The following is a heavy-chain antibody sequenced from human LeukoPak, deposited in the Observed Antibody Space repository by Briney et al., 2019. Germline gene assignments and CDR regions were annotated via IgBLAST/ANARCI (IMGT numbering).Heavy chain of an antibody. CDR1: GFTFSSYG. J-gene: IGHJ4*02. CDR2: IWYDGSNK. CDR3: ARALPGMTLFDY. Sequence: GRSLRLSCAASGFTFSSYGMHWVRQAPGKGLEWVAVIWYDGSNKYYADSVKGRFTISRENSKNKLYLQMNSLRAEDTAVYYCARALPGMTLFDYWGQGTLVTVSS. V-gene: IGHV3-33*01.